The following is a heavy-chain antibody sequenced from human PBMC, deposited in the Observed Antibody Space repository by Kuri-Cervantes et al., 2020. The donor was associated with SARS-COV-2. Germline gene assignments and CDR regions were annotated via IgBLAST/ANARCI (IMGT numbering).Heavy chain of an antibody. Sequence: GGSLRLSCAASGFTFSSYSMNWVRQAPGKGLEWVSSISSSSSYIYYADSVKGRFTISRDNAKNSLYLQMNSLRAEDTAVYYCARDPSGISVVVPTFNWFDPWGQGTLVTVSS. CDR1: GFTFSSYS. CDR3: ARDPSGISVVVPTFNWFDP. V-gene: IGHV3-21*01. J-gene: IGHJ5*02. D-gene: IGHD2-2*01. CDR2: ISSSSSYI.